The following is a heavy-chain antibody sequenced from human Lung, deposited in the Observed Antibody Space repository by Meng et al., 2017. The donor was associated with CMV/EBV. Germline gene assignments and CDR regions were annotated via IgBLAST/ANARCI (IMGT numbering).Heavy chain of an antibody. D-gene: IGHD3-10*01. CDR1: GLTLSSYG. Sequence: GGSXRLXCAASGLTLSSYGIRWVRQAPGKGLEWVAFIRYDGDKKEYVDSVKGRFTISRDNSKNMVNLQMNSLRAEDTAVYYCAKDSGRGGHLWFRGVDYWGQGXLVTVSS. CDR3: AKDSGRGGHLWFRGVDY. J-gene: IGHJ4*02. CDR2: IRYDGDKK. V-gene: IGHV3-30*02.